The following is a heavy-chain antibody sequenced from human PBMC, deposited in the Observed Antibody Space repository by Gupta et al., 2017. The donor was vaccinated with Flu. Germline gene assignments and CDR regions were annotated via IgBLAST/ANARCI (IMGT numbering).Heavy chain of an antibody. CDR3: TRRRGGYCSSYRCSYFDY. Sequence: QAPGKGLEWVGFIRSKDYGGTIEYAASVKGRFTVSRDDYKSIAYLQMNSLKIEDTAVYYCTRRRGGYCSSYRCSYFDYWGQGTLVTVSS. D-gene: IGHD2-2*01. V-gene: IGHV3-49*02. J-gene: IGHJ4*02. CDR2: IRSKDYGGTI.